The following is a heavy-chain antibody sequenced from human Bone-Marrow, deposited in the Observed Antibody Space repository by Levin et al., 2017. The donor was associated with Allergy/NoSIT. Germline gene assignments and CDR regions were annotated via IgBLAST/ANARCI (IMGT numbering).Heavy chain of an antibody. V-gene: IGHV3-23*05. J-gene: IGHJ4*02. Sequence: PGGSLRLSCAASGFTFTRFALSWVRQAPGKGLEWVASFANTAKTYYADAVMGRFTVSRDTSTNTLFLQMDSLRPEDTAVYYCAKDHESSGWPTFDLWGQGTLVTVSS. CDR2: FANTAKT. CDR3: AKDHESSGWPTFDL. CDR1: GFTFTRFA. D-gene: IGHD6-19*01.